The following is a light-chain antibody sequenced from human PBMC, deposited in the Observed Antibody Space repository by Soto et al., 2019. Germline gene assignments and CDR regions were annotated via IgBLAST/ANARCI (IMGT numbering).Light chain of an antibody. CDR2: WAS. J-gene: IGKJ4*01. CDR3: QHYFGSLALS. V-gene: IGKV4-1*01. Sequence: DILLTHFPASLAVSLGERATINCKSSQSVLNRSNNKNYVAWFQQKPGQTPKLLIYWASTRESGVPDRFSGSGSGTDFTLTISGLQAEDVAVYYCQHYFGSLALSFGGGTKVDI. CDR1: QSVLNRSNNKNY.